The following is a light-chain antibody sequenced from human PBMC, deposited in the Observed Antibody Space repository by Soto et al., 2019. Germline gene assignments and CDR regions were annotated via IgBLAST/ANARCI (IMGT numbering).Light chain of an antibody. CDR2: EVN. CDR1: ISDVGSHNL. V-gene: IGLV2-23*02. J-gene: IGLJ1*01. Sequence: QSALTQPASVSGSPGQSITISCTGTISDVGSHNLVSWYQQHPDKAPKLIIYEVNERPPGVSSRFSGSKSGNTASLTVSGLQPDDEADYHCCSFAGSNPFPYVFGTGTKVTVL. CDR3: CSFAGSNPFPYV.